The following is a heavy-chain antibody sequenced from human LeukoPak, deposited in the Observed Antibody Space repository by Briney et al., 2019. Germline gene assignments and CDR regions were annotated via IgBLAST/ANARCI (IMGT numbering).Heavy chain of an antibody. CDR1: GGSISSSSYY. V-gene: IGHV4-30-4*08. J-gene: IGHJ4*02. CDR3: QEEGYSSGYYVSL. D-gene: IGHD3-22*01. CDR2: IYYSGST. Sequence: SETLSLTCTVSGGSISSSSYYWGWIRQPPGKGLEWIGYIYYSGSTYYNPSLKSRVTISVDTSKNQFSLKLSSVTAADTAVYYCQEEGYSSGYYVSLWGQGTLVTVSS.